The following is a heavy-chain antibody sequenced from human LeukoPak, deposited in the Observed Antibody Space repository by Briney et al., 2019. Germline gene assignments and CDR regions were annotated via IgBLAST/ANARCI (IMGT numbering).Heavy chain of an antibody. CDR3: ARDVGYSAYD. V-gene: IGHV3-74*01. J-gene: IGHJ4*02. Sequence: GGSLRLSCAASGFTFRSSWMHWVRQGPGKGLVWVSRINNDGSATTYADSVKGRFTISRDTAKNTVILQMNSLRAEDTAVYYCARDVGYSAYDRGQGTLVTVSS. CDR1: GFTFRSSW. D-gene: IGHD5-12*01. CDR2: INNDGSAT.